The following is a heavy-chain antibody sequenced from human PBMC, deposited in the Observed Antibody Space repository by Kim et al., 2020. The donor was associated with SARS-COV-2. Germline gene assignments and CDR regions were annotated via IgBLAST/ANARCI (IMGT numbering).Heavy chain of an antibody. J-gene: IGHJ4*02. CDR3: ARDTLTSGGVILSFDY. Sequence: SETLSLTCTVSGGSISSSGYYWSWIRQHPGKGLECIGYIYYSGSTYYNPSLKSRVTMSVDTSKNQFSLKLSSVPAADTAVYYCARDTLTSGGVILSFDYWGQGTLVTVSS. D-gene: IGHD3-16*02. V-gene: IGHV4-31*03. CDR1: GGSISSSGYY. CDR2: IYYSGST.